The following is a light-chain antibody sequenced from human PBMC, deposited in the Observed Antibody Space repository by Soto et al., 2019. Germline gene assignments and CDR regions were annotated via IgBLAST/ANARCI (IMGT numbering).Light chain of an antibody. Sequence: QSVLTQPPSASGSPGQSVTISCTGTSGDVGGYNFVSWYQQHPDKAPKFMIYEVSKRPSGVPDRFSGSKSGNTASLTVSGLQAEDEADYYCSSYAGGIKWVFGGGTKLTVL. CDR2: EVS. V-gene: IGLV2-8*01. CDR3: SSYAGGIKWV. CDR1: SGDVGGYNF. J-gene: IGLJ3*02.